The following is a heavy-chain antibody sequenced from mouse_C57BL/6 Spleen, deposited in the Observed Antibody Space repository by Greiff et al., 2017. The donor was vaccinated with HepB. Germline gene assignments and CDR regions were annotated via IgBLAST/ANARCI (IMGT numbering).Heavy chain of an antibody. D-gene: IGHD3-2*02. CDR1: GFTFSDYG. J-gene: IGHJ3*01. V-gene: IGHV5-15*01. CDR3: ARSDSSGYVGFAY. CDR2: ISNLAYSI. Sequence: EVHLVESGGGLVQPGGSLKLSCAASGFTFSDYGMAWVRQAPRKGPEWVAFISNLAYSIYYADTVTGRFTISRENAKNTLYLEMSSLRSEDTAMYYCARSDSSGYVGFAYWGQGTLVTVSA.